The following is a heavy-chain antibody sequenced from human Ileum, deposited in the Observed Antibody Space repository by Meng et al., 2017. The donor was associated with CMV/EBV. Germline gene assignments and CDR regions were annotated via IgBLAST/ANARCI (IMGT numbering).Heavy chain of an antibody. V-gene: IGHV3-30*02. CDR3: AKDRIRGGSYYYFDY. CDR1: GFTFSSYG. D-gene: IGHD1-26*01. J-gene: IGHJ4*02. CDR2: IRYDGSNK. Sequence: GGSLRLSCAASGFTFSSYGMHWVRQAPGKGLEWVAFIRYDGSNKYYADSVKGRFTISRDNSKNTLYLQMNSLRAEDTAVYYCAKDRIRGGSYYYFDYWGQGTLVTGAS.